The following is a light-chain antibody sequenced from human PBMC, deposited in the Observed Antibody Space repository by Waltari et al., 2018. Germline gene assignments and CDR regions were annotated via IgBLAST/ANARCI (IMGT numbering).Light chain of an antibody. CDR3: QQYYSTLVT. Sequence: DIVMTQSPDSLAVSLGERATINCKSSQSVFYSHNSKNYLAWYQQKPGQPPKLLIYGASARDSGVPDRFSGSGSGTDFTLTISNLQAADVAVYYCQQYYSTLVTFGGGTKVEIK. CDR2: GAS. CDR1: QSVFYSHNSKNY. J-gene: IGKJ4*01. V-gene: IGKV4-1*01.